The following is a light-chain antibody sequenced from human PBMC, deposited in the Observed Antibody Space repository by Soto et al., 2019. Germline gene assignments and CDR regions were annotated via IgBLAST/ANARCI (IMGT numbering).Light chain of an antibody. CDR2: EVT. Sequence: QSALTQPPSASGSPGQSVTICCTGTSSDVGGYNFVSWYQQLPGKAPKLMIYEVTKRPSGVPDRFSGSKSGNMASLTVSGLQAEDEADYYCSSFAGTNSRYVFGTGTKVTVL. CDR3: SSFAGTNSRYV. J-gene: IGLJ1*01. CDR1: SSDVGGYNF. V-gene: IGLV2-8*01.